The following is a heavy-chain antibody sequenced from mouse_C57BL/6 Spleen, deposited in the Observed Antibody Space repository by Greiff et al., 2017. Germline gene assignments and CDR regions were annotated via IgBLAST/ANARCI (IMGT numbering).Heavy chain of an antibody. Sequence: QVQLQQPGPELVRPGSSVKLSCKASGYTFTSYWMHWVKQRPIQGLEWIGNIDPSDSETHYNQKFKDKATLTVDKSSSTAYMQLSSLTSEDSAVYYCARSRGNCYYYAMDYWGQGTSVTVSS. J-gene: IGHJ4*01. CDR2: IDPSDSET. V-gene: IGHV1-52*01. CDR1: GYTFTSYW. CDR3: ARSRGNCYYYAMDY. D-gene: IGHD2-1*01.